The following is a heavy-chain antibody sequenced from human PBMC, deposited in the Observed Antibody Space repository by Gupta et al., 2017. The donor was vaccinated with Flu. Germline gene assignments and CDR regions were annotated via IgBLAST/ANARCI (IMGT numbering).Heavy chain of an antibody. D-gene: IGHD1-26*01. Sequence: TFSSYAMSWFRQAPGKGLEWVSAISGSGGSTYYADSVKGRFTSSRDNSKNTLYLQMKSLRAEDTAVYYCAKARGRYRPLDYWGQGTLVTVSS. J-gene: IGHJ4*02. V-gene: IGHV3-23*01. CDR2: ISGSGGST. CDR3: AKARGRYRPLDY. CDR1: TFSSYA.